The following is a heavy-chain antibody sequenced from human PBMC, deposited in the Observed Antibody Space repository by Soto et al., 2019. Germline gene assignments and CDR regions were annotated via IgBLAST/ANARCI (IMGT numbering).Heavy chain of an antibody. Sequence: QVELVESGGGVGQPGRSLSLSCAASRFTFRNYGMHWVRQAPGKGLEWVAVIGYDGSNKYYADSVKGRFNISRDNYKNTLYLEMNSLRADDTAVYYCARDRAGLHYFDCWGQGTLVTVSS. CDR1: RFTFRNYG. V-gene: IGHV3-33*01. J-gene: IGHJ4*02. CDR3: ARDRAGLHYFDC. CDR2: IGYDGSNK.